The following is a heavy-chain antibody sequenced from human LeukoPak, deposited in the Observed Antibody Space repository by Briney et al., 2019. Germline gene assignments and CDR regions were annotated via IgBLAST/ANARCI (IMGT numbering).Heavy chain of an antibody. D-gene: IGHD6-6*01. CDR1: GFSFSSYG. J-gene: IGHJ4*02. CDR2: ITSSSSYI. V-gene: IGHV3-21*06. Sequence: GGSLRLSCAASGFSFSSYGMNWVRQAPGKGLEWVSSITSSSSYIYYADSVKGRFTGSRDNAKNSLYLQMNSRRAEDTAVYYCARMDEQLAKHIDYWGQGTLVTVST. CDR3: ARMDEQLAKHIDY.